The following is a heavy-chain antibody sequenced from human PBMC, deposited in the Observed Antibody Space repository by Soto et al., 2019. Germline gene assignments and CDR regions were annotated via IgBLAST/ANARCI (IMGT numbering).Heavy chain of an antibody. CDR1: SDSISSYY. CDR3: ARAVGDPLYYLDY. D-gene: IGHD2-21*02. J-gene: IGHJ4*02. Sequence: QVQLQESGPGLVRPSETLSLTCTVSSDSISSYYWLWLRQSPGKGLECIGYTAYSGNTNYNPSLKGRVTISGDRSKTLFSLRRSSVTAADTAVYFCARAVGDPLYYLDYWGQGTLVTVSS. V-gene: IGHV4-59*08. CDR2: TAYSGNT.